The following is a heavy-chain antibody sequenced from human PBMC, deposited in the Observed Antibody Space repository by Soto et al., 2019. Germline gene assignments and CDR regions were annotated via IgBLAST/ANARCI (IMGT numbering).Heavy chain of an antibody. V-gene: IGHV3-21*01. Sequence: TGGSLRLSCAASGFTFSSYSMNWVRQAPGKGLEWVSSISSSSSYIYYADSVKGRFTISRDNAKNSLYLQMNSLRAEDTAVYYCARAPEPLGYCSGGSCYSRHYYGMDVWGQGTTVTVS. J-gene: IGHJ6*02. D-gene: IGHD2-15*01. CDR2: ISSSSSYI. CDR3: ARAPEPLGYCSGGSCYSRHYYGMDV. CDR1: GFTFSSYS.